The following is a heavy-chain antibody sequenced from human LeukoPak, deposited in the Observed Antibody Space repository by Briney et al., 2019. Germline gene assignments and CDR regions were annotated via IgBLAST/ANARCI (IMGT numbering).Heavy chain of an antibody. V-gene: IGHV1-18*04. CDR2: ISAYNGNT. D-gene: IGHD5-18*01. Sequence: GASVEVSCRASGYTSTSYGISWVRQAPGQGLEWMGWISAYNGNTNYAQKLQGRVTMTTDTSTSTAYMELRSLRSDDTAVYYCAREVRGYSYRFDYWGQGTLVTVSS. CDR1: GYTSTSYG. CDR3: AREVRGYSYRFDY. J-gene: IGHJ4*02.